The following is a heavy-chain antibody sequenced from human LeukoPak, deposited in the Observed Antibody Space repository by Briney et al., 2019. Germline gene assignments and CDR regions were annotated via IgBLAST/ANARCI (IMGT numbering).Heavy chain of an antibody. J-gene: IGHJ4*02. D-gene: IGHD3-3*01. CDR1: AFTFSNYG. V-gene: IGHV3-7*01. CDR3: ARDFWGAYRVDFFDF. Sequence: GGSLRLSCAASAFTFSNYGMHWVRRAPGKGLEWVANIKQDGSETYYVDSVRGRFTISRDNAQNSLYLQMNSLRAEDTAVYYCARDFWGAYRVDFFDFWGQGILVTVSS. CDR2: IKQDGSET.